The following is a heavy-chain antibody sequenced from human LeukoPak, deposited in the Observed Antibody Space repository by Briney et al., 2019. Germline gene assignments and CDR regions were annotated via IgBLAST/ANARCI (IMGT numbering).Heavy chain of an antibody. V-gene: IGHV3-33*01. Sequence: WGSLRLSCAASGFTFNSYGMHWVRQAPGKGLEWVAVMWYDGSNKYYADSVKGRFTIPRDDSKNTLYLQMNSLRAEDTAMYYCARGLPPVMKYYFDYWGQGTLVTVSS. CDR2: MWYDGSNK. CDR1: GFTFNSYG. D-gene: IGHD4-11*01. J-gene: IGHJ4*02. CDR3: ARGLPPVMKYYFDY.